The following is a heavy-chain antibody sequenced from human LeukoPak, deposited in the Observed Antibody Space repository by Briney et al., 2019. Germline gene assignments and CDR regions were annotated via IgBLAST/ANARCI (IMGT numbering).Heavy chain of an antibody. CDR1: GGSFSGYY. CDR3: ARGRRWLQN. D-gene: IGHD5-24*01. J-gene: IGHJ4*02. Sequence: PSETLSLTCAVYGGSFSGYYWSWIRQPPGKGLEWIGEINNSGSTNYNPSLKSRVTISVDTSKNQFSLKLSSVTAADTAVYYCARGRRWLQNWGQGTLVTVSS. CDR2: INNSGST. V-gene: IGHV4-34*01.